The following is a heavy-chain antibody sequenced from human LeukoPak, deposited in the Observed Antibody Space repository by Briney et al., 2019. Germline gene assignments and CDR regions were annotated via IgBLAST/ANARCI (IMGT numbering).Heavy chain of an antibody. V-gene: IGHV4-4*07. CDR1: GASISHYY. J-gene: IGHJ3*01. CDR3: ARDPGSGSYYLAFDV. Sequence: SETLSLTCTVSGASISHYYWNWIRQPAGKGLEWIGRMYTLYTTGIPDYNPSLTRRITMSIDTSKNQFSLNLSSVTAADTAVYYCARDPGSGSYYLAFDVCGQGTMVTASS. D-gene: IGHD3-10*01. CDR2: MYTLYTTGIP.